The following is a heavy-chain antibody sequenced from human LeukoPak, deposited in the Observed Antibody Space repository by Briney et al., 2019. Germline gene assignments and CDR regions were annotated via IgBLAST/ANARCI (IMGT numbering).Heavy chain of an antibody. CDR3: TREALLWFGEPLDFDY. CDR2: IRSKAYGGTT. J-gene: IGHJ4*02. Sequence: GGSLRLSCTASGFTSGDYAMSWVRQAPGKGLEWVGFIRSKAYGGTTEYAASVKGRFTISRDDSKSIAYLQMNSLKTEDTAVYYCTREALLWFGEPLDFDYWGQGTLVTVSS. V-gene: IGHV3-49*04. D-gene: IGHD3-10*01. CDR1: GFTSGDYA.